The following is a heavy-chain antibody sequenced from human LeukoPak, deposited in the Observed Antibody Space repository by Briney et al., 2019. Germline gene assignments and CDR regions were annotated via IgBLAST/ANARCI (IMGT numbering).Heavy chain of an antibody. J-gene: IGHJ4*02. CDR1: GVSVSTSH. V-gene: IGHV4-59*02. Sequence: SETLSLTCNVSGVSVSTSHWNWIRQRPGKGLERIGCLSYTGKTDYNPSLKSRVSISLGSSNNHFSLKLTSVTAADTAVYYCSEGYFEPFDHWGQGILVTVSS. CDR3: SEGYFEPFDH. D-gene: IGHD2/OR15-2a*01. CDR2: LSYTGKT.